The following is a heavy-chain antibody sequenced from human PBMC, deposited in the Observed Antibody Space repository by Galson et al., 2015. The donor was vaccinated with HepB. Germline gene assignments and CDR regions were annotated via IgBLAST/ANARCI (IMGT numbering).Heavy chain of an antibody. D-gene: IGHD3-10*01. CDR1: GFTFSSYS. V-gene: IGHV3-48*04. Sequence: SLRLSCAASGFTFSSYSMNWVRQAPGKGLEWVSYISSSSSTIYYADSVKGRFTISRDNAKNSLYLQMNSLRAEDTAVYYCARERGAVWFGEFREFDYWGQGTLVTVSS. CDR2: ISSSSSTI. CDR3: ARERGAVWFGEFREFDY. J-gene: IGHJ4*02.